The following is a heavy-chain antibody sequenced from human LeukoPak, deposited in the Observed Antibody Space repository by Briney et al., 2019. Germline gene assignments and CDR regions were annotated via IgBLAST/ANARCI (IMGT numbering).Heavy chain of an antibody. J-gene: IGHJ4*02. V-gene: IGHV1-2*02. CDR2: INPNSGGT. Sequence: ASVKVSCKASGYTFTGYYMHWVRQAPGQGLEWMGWINPNSGGTNYAQKFQGRVTMTRDTSIRTAYMELSRLRSDDMAVYYCARDMTDTAMLTDYWGQGTLVTVSS. CDR1: GYTFTGYY. CDR3: ARDMTDTAMLTDY. D-gene: IGHD5-18*01.